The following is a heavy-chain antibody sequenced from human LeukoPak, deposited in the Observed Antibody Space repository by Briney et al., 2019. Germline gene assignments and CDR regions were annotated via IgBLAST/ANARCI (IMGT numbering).Heavy chain of an antibody. CDR3: AKGWGSSWYDGMDV. CDR2: ISWNSGSI. D-gene: IGHD6-13*01. V-gene: IGHV3-9*03. Sequence: PGGSLRLSCAASGFTFSSYAMRWVRQAPGKGLEWVSGISWNSGSIDYADSVRGRFTISRDNAKNSLYLQMNSLRAEDMAFYYCAKGWGSSWYDGMDVWGQGTTVTVSS. CDR1: GFTFSSYA. J-gene: IGHJ6*02.